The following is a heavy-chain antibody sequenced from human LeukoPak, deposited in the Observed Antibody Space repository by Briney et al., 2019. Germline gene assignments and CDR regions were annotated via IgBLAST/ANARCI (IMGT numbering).Heavy chain of an antibody. CDR2: ISYDGSNK. J-gene: IGHJ4*02. CDR1: GFTFSSYD. V-gene: IGHV3-30*18. CDR3: AKDPSARGGHFGY. D-gene: IGHD4-23*01. Sequence: PGGSLRLSCAASGFTFSSYDMHWVRQAPGKGLEWVAVISYDGSNKYYADSVKGRFTLSRDNSKNTLYLQLDSLRAEDTAVYYCAKDPSARGGHFGYWGQGTLVTVSS.